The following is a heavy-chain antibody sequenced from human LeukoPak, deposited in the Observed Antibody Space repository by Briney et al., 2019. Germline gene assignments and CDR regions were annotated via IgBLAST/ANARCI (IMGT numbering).Heavy chain of an antibody. CDR2: INTDGSST. Sequence: GGSPRLSCAASGFTFSSYWMHWVRQAPGKGLVWVSRINTDGSSTSYADSVKGRFTISRDNAKNTLHLQMDSLTVEDTAVYYCAVSNWMDPWGQGTLVTVSS. CDR1: GFTFSSYW. CDR3: AVSNWMDP. V-gene: IGHV3-74*01. J-gene: IGHJ5*02.